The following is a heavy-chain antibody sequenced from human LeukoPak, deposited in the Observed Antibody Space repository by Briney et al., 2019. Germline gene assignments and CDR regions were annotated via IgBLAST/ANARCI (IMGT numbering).Heavy chain of an antibody. CDR1: RYTFTSYD. J-gene: IGHJ5*02. D-gene: IGHD6-6*01. Sequence: ASVKVSCKSSRYTFTSYDINWVRQATGQGLEWMGWMNPNSGNTGYAQKFQGRVTITRNTSISTAYMELSSLRSEDTAVYYCARGLSIAGHVNNRFDPWGQGTLVIVSS. V-gene: IGHV1-8*03. CDR3: ARGLSIAGHVNNRFDP. CDR2: MNPNSGNT.